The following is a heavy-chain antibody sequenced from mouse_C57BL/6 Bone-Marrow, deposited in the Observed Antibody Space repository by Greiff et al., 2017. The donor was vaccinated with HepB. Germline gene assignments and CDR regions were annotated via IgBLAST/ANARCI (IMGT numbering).Heavy chain of an antibody. CDR1: GFTFTDYY. V-gene: IGHV7-3*01. CDR3: ARSYPLLLRPSPYAMDY. CDR2: IRNKANGYTT. Sequence: EVKVVESGGGLVQPGGSLSLSCAASGFTFTDYYMSWVRQPPGKALEWLGFIRNKANGYTTEYSASVKGRFTISRDNSQSILYLQMNALRAEDSATYYCARSYPLLLRPSPYAMDYWGQGTSVTVSS. D-gene: IGHD1-2*01. J-gene: IGHJ4*01.